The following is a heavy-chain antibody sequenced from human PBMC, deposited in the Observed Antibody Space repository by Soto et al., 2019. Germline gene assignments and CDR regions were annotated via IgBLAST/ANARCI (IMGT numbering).Heavy chain of an antibody. J-gene: IGHJ6*02. CDR1: GFTFSNAW. CDR2: IKSKTDGGTT. V-gene: IGHV3-15*07. CDR3: TTDPDGWLGSSSTSCYVYYYYGMDV. D-gene: IGHD2-2*01. Sequence: GGSLRLSCAASGFTFSNAWMNWVRQAPGKGLEWVGRIKSKTDGGTTDYTAPVKGRFTISRDDSNNTLYLQMNSLHTEDTAVYYCTTDPDGWLGSSSTSCYVYYYYGMDVWGQGTTVTVSS.